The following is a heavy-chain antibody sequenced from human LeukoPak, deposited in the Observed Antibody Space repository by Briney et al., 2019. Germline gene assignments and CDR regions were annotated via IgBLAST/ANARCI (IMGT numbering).Heavy chain of an antibody. V-gene: IGHV4-4*07. CDR2: IYSTGST. CDR3: ATTTSILAFDI. J-gene: IGHJ3*02. Sequence: SETLSLTCTVSGDSLSSYYGNWVRPPAGKGLEYIGRIYSTGSTNYNPSLNIRIDMSTDTSNNHFSLKLSSVTAVYTAVYYCATTTSILAFDIWGQGTMVTVSS. D-gene: IGHD3-3*01. CDR1: GDSLSSYY.